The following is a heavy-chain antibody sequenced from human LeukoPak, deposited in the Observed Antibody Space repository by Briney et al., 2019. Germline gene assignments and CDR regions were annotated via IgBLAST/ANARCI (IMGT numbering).Heavy chain of an antibody. V-gene: IGHV3-11*04. CDR2: ISRSGSTK. CDR3: AKDAGPLKGWFDP. J-gene: IGHJ5*02. CDR1: GFTFSDYN. D-gene: IGHD6-13*01. Sequence: GGSLRLSCAASGFTFSDYNMRWIRQAPGKGLEWVSSISRSGSTKYYADSVKGRFTISRDNAKNSLFLQMNSLRAEDTAVYYCAKDAGPLKGWFDPWGQGTLVTVSS.